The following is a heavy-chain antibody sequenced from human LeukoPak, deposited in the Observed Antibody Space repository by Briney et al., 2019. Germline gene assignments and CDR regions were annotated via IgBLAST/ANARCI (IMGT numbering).Heavy chain of an antibody. J-gene: IGHJ5*02. Sequence: ASVRVSCKASGYTFNNYGISWVRQAPGQGLEWMGWVTSYNGDTNYAQKFHGRVTMTTDTSTSTAYMELRSLRFDDTAIYYCAKDWHILTGRNCFDPWGQGTLVTVSS. V-gene: IGHV1-18*01. CDR3: AKDWHILTGRNCFDP. CDR2: VTSYNGDT. D-gene: IGHD3-9*01. CDR1: GYTFNNYG.